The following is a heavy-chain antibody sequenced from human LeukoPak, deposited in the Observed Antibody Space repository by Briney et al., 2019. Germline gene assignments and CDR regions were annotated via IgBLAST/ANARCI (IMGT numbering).Heavy chain of an antibody. D-gene: IGHD2-2*01. CDR3: ASPLGYCSSTSCPMSDY. CDR2: IIPIFGTA. CDR1: GYTFSGYY. J-gene: IGHJ4*02. V-gene: IGHV1-69*13. Sequence: SVKVSCKASGYTFSGYYMHWVRQAPGQGLEWMGGIIPIFGTANYAQKFQGRVTITADESTSTAYMELSSLRSEDTAVYYCASPLGYCSSTSCPMSDYWGQGTLVTVSS.